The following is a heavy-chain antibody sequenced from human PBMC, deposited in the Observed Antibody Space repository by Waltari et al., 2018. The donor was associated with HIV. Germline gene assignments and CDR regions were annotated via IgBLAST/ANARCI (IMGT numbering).Heavy chain of an antibody. CDR2: VSAYNGTT. CDR3: ARDRPYSSSHRGFDY. V-gene: IGHV1-18*01. CDR1: GYTFTSYG. Sequence: QVQLVQSGAEVKKPGASVKVSCKASGYTFTSYGISWVRQAPGHGLEWMGWVSAYNGTTNDAHRLQGRVPMTTDTSPGTAHMELRSLRSDDTAVYYCARDRPYSSSHRGFDYWGQGTLVTVSS. J-gene: IGHJ4*02. D-gene: IGHD6-13*01.